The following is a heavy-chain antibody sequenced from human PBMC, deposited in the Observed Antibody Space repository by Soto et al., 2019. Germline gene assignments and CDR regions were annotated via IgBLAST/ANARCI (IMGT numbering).Heavy chain of an antibody. Sequence: PGGSLRLSCAASGFTFSSYAMSWVRQAPGKGLEWVSAISGSGGSTYYADSVKGRFTISRDNSKNTLYLQMNSLRAEDTAVYYCAKDPYYYDSSGYRLFGYWGQGTLVTVYS. D-gene: IGHD3-22*01. V-gene: IGHV3-23*01. CDR1: GFTFSSYA. CDR2: ISGSGGST. J-gene: IGHJ4*02. CDR3: AKDPYYYDSSGYRLFGY.